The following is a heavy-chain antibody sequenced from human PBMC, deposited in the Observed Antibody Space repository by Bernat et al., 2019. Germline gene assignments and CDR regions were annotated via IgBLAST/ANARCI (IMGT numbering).Heavy chain of an antibody. D-gene: IGHD3-16*01. CDR1: GFSLSTSGVG. Sequence: QITLKESGPTLVKPTQTLTLTCTFSGFSLSTSGVGVGWIRQPPGKALEWLALIYWDDDKRYSPSLKSRLTITKDTSKNQVVLTMTNMDPVDTATYYCAHSRSEMMVDYWGQGTLVTVSS. CDR3: AHSRSEMMVDY. V-gene: IGHV2-5*02. J-gene: IGHJ4*02. CDR2: IYWDDDK.